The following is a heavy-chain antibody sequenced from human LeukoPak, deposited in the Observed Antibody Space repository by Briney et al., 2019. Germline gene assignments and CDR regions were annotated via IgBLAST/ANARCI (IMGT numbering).Heavy chain of an antibody. Sequence: RPGGSLRLSCAASGFTFSSYAMHWVRQAPGKGLEWVAVISYDGSNKYYADSVKGRFTISRDNSKNTLYLQMNSLRAENTAVYYCARERQEWELPTALGYGMDVWGQGTTVTVSS. CDR1: GFTFSSYA. CDR2: ISYDGSNK. D-gene: IGHD1-26*01. J-gene: IGHJ6*02. V-gene: IGHV3-30-3*01. CDR3: ARERQEWELPTALGYGMDV.